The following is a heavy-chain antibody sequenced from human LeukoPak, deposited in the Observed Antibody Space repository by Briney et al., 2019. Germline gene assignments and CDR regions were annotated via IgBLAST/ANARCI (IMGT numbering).Heavy chain of an antibody. J-gene: IGHJ6*02. CDR1: GFTFSNAW. D-gene: IGHD6-13*01. CDR2: IKSKTDGGTT. Sequence: GGSLRLSCAASGFTFSNAWMSWVRQAPGKGLEWVGRIKSKTDGGTTDYAAPVKGRFTISRDDSKNTLYLQMNSLKTEDTAVYYCTTGPGRPSTYSSSWYPYYYYYGMDVWGQGTTVTVSS. V-gene: IGHV3-15*01. CDR3: TTGPGRPSTYSSSWYPYYYYYGMDV.